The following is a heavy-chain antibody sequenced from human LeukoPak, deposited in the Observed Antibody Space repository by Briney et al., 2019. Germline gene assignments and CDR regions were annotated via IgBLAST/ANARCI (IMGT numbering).Heavy chain of an antibody. V-gene: IGHV4-39*07. J-gene: IGHJ6*03. CDR3: ARVYYYYYYMDV. CDR1: GGSISSSSYY. Sequence: SETLSLTCTVSGGSISSSSYYWGWIRQPPGKGLEWIGNIYYRGRTYYNPSLKSRVTITVDTSKNQFSLKLTSVTAADTAVYYCARVYYYYYYMDVWGKGTTVTVSS. CDR2: IYYRGRT.